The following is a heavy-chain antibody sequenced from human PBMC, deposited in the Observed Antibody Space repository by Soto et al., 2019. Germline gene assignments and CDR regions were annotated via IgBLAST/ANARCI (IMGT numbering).Heavy chain of an antibody. CDR1: GYTFTSYY. J-gene: IGHJ4*02. CDR3: ARAREDILTGYYMDY. Sequence: ASVKVSCKASGYTFTSYYMHWVRQAPGQGLEWMGIINPSGGSTSYAQKFQGRVTMTRDTSTSTAYMELSSLRSDDTAVYYCARAREDILTGYYMDYWGQGTLVTVSS. D-gene: IGHD3-9*01. CDR2: INPSGGST. V-gene: IGHV1-46*01.